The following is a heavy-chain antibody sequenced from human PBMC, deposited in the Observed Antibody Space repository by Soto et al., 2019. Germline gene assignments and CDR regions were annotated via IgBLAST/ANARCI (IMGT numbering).Heavy chain of an antibody. Sequence: TSETLSLTCAVYGGSFSGYYWSWIRQPPGKGLEWIGEINHSGSTNYNPSLKSRVTISVDTSKNQFSLKLSSVTAADTAVYYCARDTYYYGSGSYLGSWFDPWGQGTLVTVSS. D-gene: IGHD3-10*01. CDR3: ARDTYYYGSGSYLGSWFDP. V-gene: IGHV4-34*01. J-gene: IGHJ5*02. CDR2: INHSGST. CDR1: GGSFSGYY.